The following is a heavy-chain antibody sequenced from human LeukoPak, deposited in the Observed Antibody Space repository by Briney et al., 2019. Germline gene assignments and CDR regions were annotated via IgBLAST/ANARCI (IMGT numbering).Heavy chain of an antibody. Sequence: GGSLRLSCAASGFTFSSYAMSWVRQAPGKGLEWVSATSGSGGSTYYADSVKGRFTISRDNSKNTLYLQMNSLRAEDTAVYYCAKDFVVVPAADFDYWGQGTLVTVSS. J-gene: IGHJ4*02. CDR1: GFTFSSYA. D-gene: IGHD2-2*01. CDR2: TSGSGGST. CDR3: AKDFVVVPAADFDY. V-gene: IGHV3-23*01.